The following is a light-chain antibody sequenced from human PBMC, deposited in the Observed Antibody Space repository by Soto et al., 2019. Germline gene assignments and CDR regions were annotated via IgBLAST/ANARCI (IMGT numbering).Light chain of an antibody. J-gene: IGKJ5*01. CDR3: QQYGSSPPIT. V-gene: IGKV3-20*01. CDR1: QSVSTNY. Sequence: EIVLTQSPGTLSLSPGERATLSCSASQSVSTNYLAWYQQKPGQAPRLLIYGASSRAAGIPDRFRGSGSGTDFTLTITRLEPEDFGVYYCQQYGSSPPITFGQGTRLEIK. CDR2: GAS.